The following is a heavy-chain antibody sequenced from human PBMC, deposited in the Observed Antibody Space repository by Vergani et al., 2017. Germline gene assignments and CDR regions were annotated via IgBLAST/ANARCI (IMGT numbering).Heavy chain of an antibody. CDR1: GYTFTSYG. Sequence: QVQLVQSGAEVKKPGASVKVSCKASGYTFTSYGISWVRQAPGQGLEWMGWISAYNGNTNYAQKLQGRVTMTTDTSTSTAYMERRSLRSDDTAVYYCAREECYSSGWYPGDAFDIWGQGTMVTVSS. J-gene: IGHJ3*02. CDR2: ISAYNGNT. D-gene: IGHD6-19*01. CDR3: AREECYSSGWYPGDAFDI. V-gene: IGHV1-18*01.